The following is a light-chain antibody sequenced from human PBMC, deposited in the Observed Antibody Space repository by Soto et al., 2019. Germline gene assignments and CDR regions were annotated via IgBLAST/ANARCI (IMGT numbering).Light chain of an antibody. CDR3: HQHNSVLMRP. J-gene: IGKJ4*01. CDR2: GAS. CDR1: QSGSSN. Sequence: EIVMTQPPAILSVSPGERATLSCRSSQSGSSNLAWYQQKPGQNARLLVYGASTRATAIPARFSGGGSGTAFTHPIISLQSEDHATHYCHQHNSVLMRPFGGGT. V-gene: IGKV3-15*01.